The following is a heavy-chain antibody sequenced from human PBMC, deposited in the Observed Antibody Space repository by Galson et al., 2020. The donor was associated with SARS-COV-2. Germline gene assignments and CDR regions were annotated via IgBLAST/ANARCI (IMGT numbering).Heavy chain of an antibody. Sequence: GGSLRLSCAASGFTFSSYSMNWVRQAPGKGLEWVSSISSSSSYIYYADSVKGRFTISRDNAKNSLYLQMNSLRAEDTAVYYCARVIGDYDWFDPWGQGTLVTVSS. J-gene: IGHJ5*02. CDR3: ARVIGDYDWFDP. D-gene: IGHD4-17*01. CDR1: GFTFSSYS. CDR2: ISSSSSYI. V-gene: IGHV3-21*01.